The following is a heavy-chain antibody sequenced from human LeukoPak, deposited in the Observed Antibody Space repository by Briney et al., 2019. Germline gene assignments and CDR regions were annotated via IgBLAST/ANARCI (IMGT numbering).Heavy chain of an antibody. CDR1: GFSFSSYW. J-gene: IGHJ4*02. CDR3: ARTKGGSDCFYPFDY. D-gene: IGHD2-21*01. CDR2: INSDGSST. V-gene: IGHV3-74*01. Sequence: GGSLRLSCAASGFSFSSYWMQWVRQAPGKGLVWVSRINSDGSSTSYADSVKGRFTISRDSAKNTLYLQMNSLRAEDTAVYYCARTKGGSDCFYPFDYWGQGTLVTVS.